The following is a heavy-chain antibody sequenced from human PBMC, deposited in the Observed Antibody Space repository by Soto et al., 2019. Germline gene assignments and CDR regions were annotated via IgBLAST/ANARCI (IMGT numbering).Heavy chain of an antibody. J-gene: IGHJ6*02. CDR2: INAGNGNT. CDR1: GYTFTSYA. D-gene: IGHD2-2*01. CDR3: ARGEYQLRPGAEYYGMDV. Sequence: GASVKVSCKASGYTFTSYAMHWVRQAPGQRLEWMGWINAGNGNTKYSQKFQGRVTITRDTSASTAYMELSSLRSEDTAVYYCARGEYQLRPGAEYYGMDVWGQGTTVTVSS. V-gene: IGHV1-3*01.